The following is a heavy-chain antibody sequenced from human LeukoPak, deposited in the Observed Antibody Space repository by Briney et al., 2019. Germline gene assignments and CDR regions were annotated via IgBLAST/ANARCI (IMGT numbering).Heavy chain of an antibody. CDR1: GYTFTGYY. CDR3: ARSGGYSNWFGP. D-gene: IGHD5-12*01. Sequence: ASVKVSCKACGYTFTGYYMHWVRQAPGQGLEWMGWINPNSGGTNYAQKFQGRVTMTRDTSISTAYMELSRLRSDDTAVYYCARSGGYSNWFGPWGQGTLVTVYS. J-gene: IGHJ5*02. V-gene: IGHV1-2*02. CDR2: INPNSGGT.